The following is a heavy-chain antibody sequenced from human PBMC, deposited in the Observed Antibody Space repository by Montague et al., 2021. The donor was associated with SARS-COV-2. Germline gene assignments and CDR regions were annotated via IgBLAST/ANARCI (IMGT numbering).Heavy chain of an antibody. Sequence: SETLSLTCTVSGDSISGYYWSWIRQSPGKGLDWIGWIHYTGLTSYNPSFRSRVTISVDTSGNQFSLTLNSVTAADTTVYYCAKYVYGHKSLDYWGQGTLVTVT. CDR3: AKYVYGHKSLDY. V-gene: IGHV4-59*01. J-gene: IGHJ4*02. CDR1: GDSISGYY. D-gene: IGHD3-16*02. CDR2: IHYTGLT.